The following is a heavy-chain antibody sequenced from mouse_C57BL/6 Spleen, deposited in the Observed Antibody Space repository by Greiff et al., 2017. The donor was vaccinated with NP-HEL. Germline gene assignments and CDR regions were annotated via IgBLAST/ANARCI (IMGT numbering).Heavy chain of an antibody. CDR3: TSTVVHYYAMDY. D-gene: IGHD1-1*01. CDR2: IDPENGDT. V-gene: IGHV14-4*01. Sequence: EVQLQQSGAELVRPGASVKLSCTASGFNIKDDYMHWVKQRPEQGLEWIGWIDPENGDTEYASKFQGKATITAYTSSNTAYLQLSILTSEDTAVYYCTSTVVHYYAMDYWGQGTSVTVSS. CDR1: GFNIKDDY. J-gene: IGHJ4*01.